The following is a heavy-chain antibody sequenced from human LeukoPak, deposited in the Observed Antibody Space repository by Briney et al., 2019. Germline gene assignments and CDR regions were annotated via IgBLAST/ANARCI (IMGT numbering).Heavy chain of an antibody. V-gene: IGHV4-59*01. Sequence: SETLSLTCTVSGGSISSYYWSWIRQPPGKGLEWIGYIYYSGSTNYNPSLKSRVTISVDTSKNQFSLKLSSVTAADTAVYYCARENYDYVWGSSYYYYYMDVWGKGTTVTVSS. CDR3: ARENYDYVWGSSYYYYYMDV. CDR2: IYYSGST. CDR1: GGSISSYY. J-gene: IGHJ6*03. D-gene: IGHD3-16*01.